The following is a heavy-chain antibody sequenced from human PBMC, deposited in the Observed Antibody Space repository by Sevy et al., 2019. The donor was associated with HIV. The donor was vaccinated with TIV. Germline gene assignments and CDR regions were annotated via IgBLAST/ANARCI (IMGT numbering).Heavy chain of an antibody. V-gene: IGHV3-7*01. D-gene: IGHD6-19*01. J-gene: IGHJ4*02. Sequence: GGSLRLSCAASGFSFRSYGMHWVRQAPGKGLEWVANIKPDGSDKNYMDSVKGRFTISRDNAKNSLYLHVSSLRAEDTAVYYCARLSSPMPDSGWYDFFDHWGQGTLVTVSS. CDR3: ARLSSPMPDSGWYDFFDH. CDR2: IKPDGSDK. CDR1: GFSFRSYG.